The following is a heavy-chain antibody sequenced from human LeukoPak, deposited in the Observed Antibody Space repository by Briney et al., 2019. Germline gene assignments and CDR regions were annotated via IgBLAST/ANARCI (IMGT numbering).Heavy chain of an antibody. CDR2: IYYSGST. V-gene: IGHV4-31*03. J-gene: IGHJ4*02. CDR3: ARTAGKHIVVVTAIDY. Sequence: PSQTLSLTCTVSGGSISSGGYYWSWIRQHPGKGLEWIGYIYYSGSTYYNPSLKSRVTISVDTSKNQFSLKLSSVTAADTAVYYCARTAGKHIVVVTAIDYRGQGTLVTVSS. CDR1: GGSISSGGYY. D-gene: IGHD2-21*02.